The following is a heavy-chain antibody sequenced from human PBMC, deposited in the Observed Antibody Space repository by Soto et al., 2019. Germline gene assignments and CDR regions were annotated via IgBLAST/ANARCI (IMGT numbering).Heavy chain of an antibody. CDR3: ARDQNRYCSGGSCYEGWFDP. Sequence: GASVKVSCKASGYTFTSYAMHWVRQAPGQRLEWMGWINAGNGNTKYSQKFQGRVTMTRDTSASTAYMELRSLRSDDTAVYYCARDQNRYCSGGSCYEGWFDPWGQGTLVTVSS. J-gene: IGHJ5*02. CDR2: INAGNGNT. V-gene: IGHV1-3*01. D-gene: IGHD2-15*01. CDR1: GYTFTSYA.